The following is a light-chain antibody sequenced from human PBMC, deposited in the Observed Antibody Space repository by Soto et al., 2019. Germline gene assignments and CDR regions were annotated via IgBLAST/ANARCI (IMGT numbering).Light chain of an antibody. Sequence: EIVMTQSPATLSVSPGERATLSCRASQSVSSNFAWYQQKPGQAPRLLMYSTSTRATGVPARFSGSGSGTEFTLTISSLQSEDFAVYYCQQYNNWPLTFGGGTKVEIK. V-gene: IGKV3-15*01. CDR2: STS. CDR3: QQYNNWPLT. J-gene: IGKJ4*01. CDR1: QSVSSN.